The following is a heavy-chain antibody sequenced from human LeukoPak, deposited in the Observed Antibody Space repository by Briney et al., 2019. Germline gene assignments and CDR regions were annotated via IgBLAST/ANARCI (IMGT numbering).Heavy chain of an antibody. V-gene: IGHV3-15*01. CDR1: GFNFNDAW. CDR2: VRTTAEGETT. J-gene: IGHJ5*02. CDR3: TAGLGKTDDDP. Sequence: GGSLRLSCEGSGFNFNDAWMSWIRQAPGKGLEWVGRVRTTAEGETTDYAAPVRGRFIISRDDSKNMVFLQMNRLETEDTAIYYCTAGLGKTDDDPWGQGTLVTVSS. D-gene: IGHD3-3*01.